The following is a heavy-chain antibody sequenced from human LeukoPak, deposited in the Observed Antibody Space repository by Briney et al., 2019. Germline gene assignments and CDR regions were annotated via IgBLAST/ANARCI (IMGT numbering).Heavy chain of an antibody. CDR2: INHSGST. Sequence: PSETLSLTCAVYGGSFSGYYWSWIRQPPGKGLEWIGEINHSGSTNYNPSLKSRVTISVDTSKNQFSLKLSSVTAADTAVYYCARGQTLDRQQLVQDYWGQGTLVTVSS. D-gene: IGHD6-13*01. CDR3: ARGQTLDRQQLVQDY. J-gene: IGHJ4*02. CDR1: GGSFSGYY. V-gene: IGHV4-34*01.